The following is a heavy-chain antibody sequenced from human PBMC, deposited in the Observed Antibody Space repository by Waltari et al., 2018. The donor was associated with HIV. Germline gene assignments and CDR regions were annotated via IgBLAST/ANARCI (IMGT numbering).Heavy chain of an antibody. CDR3: ATGVRYYGP. CDR2: SYPDDTT. CDR1: NSSISAKH. Sequence: EVLLAESGGGLIQPGGSLGLACTASNSSISAKHVTWIRQAPGGALEWAAVSYPDDTTHYADSVSGRFTISRAKSRTKVFLLMNSLFVDDTATYFCATGVRYYGPWGQGTRVTVSS. V-gene: IGHV3-53*01. J-gene: IGHJ5*02. D-gene: IGHD3-22*01.